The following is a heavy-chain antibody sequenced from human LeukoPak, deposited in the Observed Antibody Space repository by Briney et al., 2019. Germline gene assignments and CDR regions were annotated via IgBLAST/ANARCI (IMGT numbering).Heavy chain of an antibody. D-gene: IGHD3-10*01. J-gene: IGHJ6*03. CDR1: GGSFSGYY. CDR3: ARRVRRYYGSGSYYKNDYYYYYMDV. Sequence: SETLSLTCAVYGGSFSGYYWSWIRQPPGKGLEWIGEINHSGSTNYNPSLKSRVTISVDTSKNQFSLKLSSVTAADTAVYYCARRVRRYYGSGSYYKNDYYYYYMDVWGKGTTVTISS. CDR2: INHSGST. V-gene: IGHV4-34*01.